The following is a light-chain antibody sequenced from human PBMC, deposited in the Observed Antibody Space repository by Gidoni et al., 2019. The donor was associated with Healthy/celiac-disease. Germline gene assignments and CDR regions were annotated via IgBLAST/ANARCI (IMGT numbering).Light chain of an antibody. CDR2: DAS. V-gene: IGKV3-11*01. CDR1: QSVSSY. Sequence: EIVLTQSPATLSLSPGESATLSCRASQSVSSYLAWYQQKPGQAPRLLIYDASNRATGIPARFSGSGSGTDFTLTISSLAPEDFAVYYCQQRSNWPGTFGGGTKVEIK. J-gene: IGKJ4*01. CDR3: QQRSNWPGT.